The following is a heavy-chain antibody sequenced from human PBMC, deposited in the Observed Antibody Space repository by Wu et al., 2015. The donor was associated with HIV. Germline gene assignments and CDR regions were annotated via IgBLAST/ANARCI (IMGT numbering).Heavy chain of an antibody. CDR1: GYTFTSYY. V-gene: IGHV1-46*01. Sequence: QVQLVQSGAEVKKPGASVKVSCKASGYTFTSYYMHWVRQAPGQGLEWMGIINPSGGSTSYAQKFQGRVTMTTDTSTSTAYMELRSLRSDDTAVYYCARDDPTPTVVTPYYFDYWGQGTLVTVSS. CDR2: INPSGGST. J-gene: IGHJ4*02. D-gene: IGHD4-23*01. CDR3: ARDDPTPTVVTPYYFDY.